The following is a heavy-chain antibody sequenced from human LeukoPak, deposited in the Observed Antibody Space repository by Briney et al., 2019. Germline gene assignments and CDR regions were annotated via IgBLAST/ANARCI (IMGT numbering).Heavy chain of an antibody. V-gene: IGHV3-66*01. Sequence: PGGSLRLSCAASGFTVSSNYMSWVRQAPGKGLEWVSVIYSGGSTYYADSVKGRFTISRDNAKNSLYLQMNSLRAEDTAVYYCARDLEGYYDSSGPLLGPDYWGQGTLVTVSS. CDR1: GFTVSSNY. J-gene: IGHJ4*02. CDR3: ARDLEGYYDSSGPLLGPDY. D-gene: IGHD3-22*01. CDR2: IYSGGST.